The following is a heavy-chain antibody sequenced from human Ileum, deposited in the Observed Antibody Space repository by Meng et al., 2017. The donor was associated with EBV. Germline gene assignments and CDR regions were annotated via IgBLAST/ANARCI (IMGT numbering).Heavy chain of an antibody. CDR3: ARASYGSGSPLGESWFDP. CDR1: GGSIISGGYY. CDR2: IHDSGST. Sequence: QVQLQESGPGLVQPSQTLSLTCPVSGGSIISGGYYWSWIRQHPGKGLEWIGYIHDSGSTYYNPSLKSRVTISADTSKNQFSLKLSSVTAADTAVYYCARASYGSGSPLGESWFDPWGQGTRVTVSS. D-gene: IGHD3-10*01. J-gene: IGHJ5*02. V-gene: IGHV4-31*03.